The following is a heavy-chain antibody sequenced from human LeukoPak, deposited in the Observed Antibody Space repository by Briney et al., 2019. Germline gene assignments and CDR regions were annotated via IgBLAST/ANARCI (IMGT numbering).Heavy chain of an antibody. CDR2: ISGSGKT. CDR1: GFSFGTYA. V-gene: IGHV3-23*01. J-gene: IGHJ4*02. CDR3: AKERDAKGYFNY. Sequence: GGSLRLSCAASGFSFGTYAMSWVRQAPGQGLEWVSAISGSGKTYYPDSVKGRFTISRDNSKNTLFLQMNGLRAEDTAVYYCAKERDAKGYFNYWGQGTLVTVSS.